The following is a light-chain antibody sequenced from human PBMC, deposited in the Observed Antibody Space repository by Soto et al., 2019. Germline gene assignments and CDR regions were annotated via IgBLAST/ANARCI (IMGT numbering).Light chain of an antibody. J-gene: IGLJ3*02. CDR1: SSDVGGYDF. CDR2: EVN. CDR3: SSWTSSATQV. V-gene: IGLV2-14*01. Sequence: QSALTQPASVSGSPGQSITISCTGTSSDVGGYDFVSWYQQHPGKAPKLMIYEVNSRPSGVSNRFSGSKSGNTASLTISGLQAEDEADYYCSSWTSSATQVLGGGTQLTVL.